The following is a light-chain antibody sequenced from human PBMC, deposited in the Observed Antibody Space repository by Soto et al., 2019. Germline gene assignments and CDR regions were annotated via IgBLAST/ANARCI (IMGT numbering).Light chain of an antibody. CDR1: QSVGTSF. CDR2: GAS. J-gene: IGKJ2*01. CDR3: QQSYTSPYS. V-gene: IGKV3-20*01. Sequence: EIVLTQSPGTLSLSPGERATLSCRASQSVGTSFLAWYQQKPGQAPRLLIYGASSRATGIPDRFSGSGSGTDFALTISRLEPEDFAVYYCQQSYTSPYSFGQGTKLEIK.